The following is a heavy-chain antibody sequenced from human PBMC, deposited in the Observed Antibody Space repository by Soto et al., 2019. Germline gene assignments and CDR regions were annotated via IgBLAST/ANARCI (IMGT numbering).Heavy chain of an antibody. Sequence: QVQLQESGPGLVKPSQTLSLTCTVSGGSISSGGYYWSWIRQHPGKGLEWIGYMFNSVSTYYNPSLKSRVTKSLDKSKNQFSLKLSSVTAADTAVYYGSGDPQYWGQGTLVTVSS. J-gene: IGHJ4*02. CDR1: GGSISSGGYY. CDR3: SGDPQY. CDR2: MFNSVST. V-gene: IGHV4-31*03.